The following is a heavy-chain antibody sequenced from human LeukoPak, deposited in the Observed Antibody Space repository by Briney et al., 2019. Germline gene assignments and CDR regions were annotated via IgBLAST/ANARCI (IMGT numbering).Heavy chain of an antibody. CDR3: ARDLAAAKRYGGTY. V-gene: IGHV3-7*03. Sequence: PGGSLRLSCAVSGITLSNYGMSWVRQAPGKGLEWVANIKQYGSEKYYVDSVKGRFTISRDNAKNSLYPQMNSLRAEDTAVYYCARDLAAAKRYGGTYWGQGTLVTVSS. J-gene: IGHJ4*02. CDR2: IKQYGSEK. CDR1: GITLSNYG. D-gene: IGHD6-13*01.